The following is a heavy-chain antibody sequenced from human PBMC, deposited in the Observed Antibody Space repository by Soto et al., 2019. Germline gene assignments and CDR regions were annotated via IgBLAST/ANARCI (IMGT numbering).Heavy chain of an antibody. V-gene: IGHV1-18*01. CDR3: AREGVAPYYYYGMDV. Sequence: ASVKVSCTASGYTFTTYDISWVRQAPGQGLEWMGRISTYNGNTNYPQSLQGRLTMTTDTSTTTAYMELRSLRSDDTAVYYCAREGVAPYYYYGMDVWGQGTPVTVSS. CDR2: ISTYNGNT. CDR1: GYTFTTYD. J-gene: IGHJ6*02. D-gene: IGHD5-12*01.